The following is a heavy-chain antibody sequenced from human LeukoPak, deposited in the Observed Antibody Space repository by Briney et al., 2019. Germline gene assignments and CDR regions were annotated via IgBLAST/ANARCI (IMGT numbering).Heavy chain of an antibody. CDR1: GYTFTGYY. CDR3: ARIQGNGDYRDY. CDR2: ISPDSGGT. Sequence: ASVKVSCKASGYTFTGYYIHWVRQAPGQGLEWMGWISPDSGGTNHAQKFQGRVTMTRDTSISTAYIELRRLTSDDTAGYYCARIQGNGDYRDYWGQGTLVTVSS. V-gene: IGHV1-2*02. J-gene: IGHJ4*02. D-gene: IGHD4-17*01.